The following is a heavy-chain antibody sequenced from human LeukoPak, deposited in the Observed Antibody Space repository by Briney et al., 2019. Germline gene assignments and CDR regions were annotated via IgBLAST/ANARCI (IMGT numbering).Heavy chain of an antibody. CDR1: GFTFSSYW. J-gene: IGHJ3*02. V-gene: IGHV3-7*01. CDR3: ARDQSLGGGIFTMVRGVTSDAFDI. Sequence: PGGSLRRSCAASGFTFSSYWMSWVRQAPGKGLEWVANIKQDGSEKYYVDSVKGRFTISRDNAKNSLYLQMNSLRAEDTAVYYCARDQSLGGGIFTMVRGVTSDAFDIWGQGTMVTVSS. CDR2: IKQDGSEK. D-gene: IGHD3-10*01.